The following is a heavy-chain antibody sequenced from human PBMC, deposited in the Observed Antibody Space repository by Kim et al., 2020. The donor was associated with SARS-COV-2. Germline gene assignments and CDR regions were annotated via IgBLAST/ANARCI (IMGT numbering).Heavy chain of an antibody. V-gene: IGHV3-23*01. D-gene: IGHD3-9*01. J-gene: IGHJ4*02. Sequence: YYADFVKGRFTISRDNSKNTLNLQMDSLRAEDTALYYCARGRAGSDWFWDYWGQGSLVTVSS. CDR3: ARGRAGSDWFWDY.